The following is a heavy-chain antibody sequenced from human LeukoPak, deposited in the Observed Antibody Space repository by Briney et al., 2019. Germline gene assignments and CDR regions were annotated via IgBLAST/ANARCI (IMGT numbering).Heavy chain of an antibody. V-gene: IGHV1-69*06. CDR3: ARERGWLSSPFDY. CDR2: IIPIFGTA. J-gene: IGHJ4*02. CDR1: GGTFSSYA. D-gene: IGHD3-22*01. Sequence: SVKVSCKASGGTFSSYAISWVRQAPGQGLEWMGGIIPIFGTANYAQKFQGRVTITADKSTCTAYMELSSLRSEDTAVYYCARERGWLSSPFDYWGQGTLVTVSS.